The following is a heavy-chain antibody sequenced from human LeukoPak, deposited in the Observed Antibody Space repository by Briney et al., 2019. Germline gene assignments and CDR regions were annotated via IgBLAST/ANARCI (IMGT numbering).Heavy chain of an antibody. V-gene: IGHV4-34*01. CDR1: GGSFSGYY. CDR3: ARGPTTGY. Sequence: SETLSLTCAVYGGSFSGYYWSWIRQPPGKGLEWIGEINHSGSTNYYPSLKSRVTISVDTSKNQFSLKLSSVTAADTAVYYCARGPTTGYWGQGTLVTVSS. CDR2: INHSGST. J-gene: IGHJ4*02. D-gene: IGHD3-9*01.